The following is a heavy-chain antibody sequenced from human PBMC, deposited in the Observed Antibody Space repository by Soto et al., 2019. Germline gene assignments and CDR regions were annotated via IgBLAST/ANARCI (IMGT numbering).Heavy chain of an antibody. V-gene: IGHV3-30*18. CDR3: ANHLNSSGWYYFDY. CDR2: ISYDGSNK. CDR1: GFTFSSYG. J-gene: IGHJ4*02. D-gene: IGHD6-19*01. Sequence: PGGSLRLSCAASGFTFSSYGMHWVRQAPGKGLEWVAVISYDGSNKYYADSVKGRFTISRDNSKNTLYLQMNSLRAEDTAVYYCANHLNSSGWYYFDYWGQGTLVTVSS.